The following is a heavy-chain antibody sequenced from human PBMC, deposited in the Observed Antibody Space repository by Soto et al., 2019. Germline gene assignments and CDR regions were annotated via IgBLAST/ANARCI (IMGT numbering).Heavy chain of an antibody. CDR2: INHSGST. Sequence: QVQLQQWGAGLLKPSETLSLTCAVYGGSFSGYYWSWIRQPPGKGLEWIGEINHSGSTNYNPSLKSRVTISVYTSKNQFSLKLSSVTAADTAVYYCATLGSSWYYYYYGMDVWGQGTTVTVSS. CDR3: ATLGSSWYYYYYGMDV. J-gene: IGHJ6*02. CDR1: GGSFSGYY. V-gene: IGHV4-34*01. D-gene: IGHD6-13*01.